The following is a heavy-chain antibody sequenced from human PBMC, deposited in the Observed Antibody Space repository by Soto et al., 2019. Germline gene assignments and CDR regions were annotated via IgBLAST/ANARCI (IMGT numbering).Heavy chain of an antibody. CDR1: GFTFSSYG. V-gene: IGHV3-33*01. CDR2: IWYDGSNK. Sequence: PGGSLRLSCAASGFTFSSYGMHWVRQAPGKGLEWVAVIWYDGSNKYYADSVKGRFTISRDNSKNTLYLQMNSLRAEDTAVYYCAREVDSSGWPYDAFDIWGQGTMVTVSS. CDR3: AREVDSSGWPYDAFDI. D-gene: IGHD6-19*01. J-gene: IGHJ3*02.